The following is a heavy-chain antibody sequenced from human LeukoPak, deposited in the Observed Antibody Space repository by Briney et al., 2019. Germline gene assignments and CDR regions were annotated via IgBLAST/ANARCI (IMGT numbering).Heavy chain of an antibody. D-gene: IGHD3-10*01. CDR2: ISGSGAMT. Sequence: PGGSLRLSCAASGFTFSSYSMNWVRQAPGKGLEWVSSISGSGAMTYYADSVKGRFTISRDNAMNTLYLQMTSLRADDTAVYYCAKDRVDGSGSQFDSWGQGSLVIVSS. V-gene: IGHV3-23*01. CDR1: GFTFSSYS. CDR3: AKDRVDGSGSQFDS. J-gene: IGHJ4*02.